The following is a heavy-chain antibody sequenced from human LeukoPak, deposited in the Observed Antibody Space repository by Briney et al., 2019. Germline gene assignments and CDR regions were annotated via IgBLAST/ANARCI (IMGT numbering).Heavy chain of an antibody. J-gene: IGHJ5*02. CDR3: ARVVVVAATRAPRWFDP. CDR1: GYTFTSYG. D-gene: IGHD2-15*01. Sequence: ASVKVSCKASGYTFTSYGISWVRQAPGQGFEWMGWISAYNGNTNYVQKLQGRVTMTTDTSTSTAYMELRSLRSDDTAVYYCARVVVVAATRAPRWFDPWGQGTLVTVSS. CDR2: ISAYNGNT. V-gene: IGHV1-18*01.